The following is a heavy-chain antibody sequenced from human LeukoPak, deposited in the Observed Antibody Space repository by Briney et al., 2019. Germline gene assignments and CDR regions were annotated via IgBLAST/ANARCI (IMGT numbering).Heavy chain of an antibody. CDR3: ARGNDYVWGSYRLTPYFDY. J-gene: IGHJ4*02. D-gene: IGHD3-16*02. V-gene: IGHV4-34*01. Sequence: NSSETLSLTCAVYGVSFSGYYWSWIRQPPGKGLEWIGEINHSGSTNYNPSLKSRVTISVDTSKNQFSLKLSSVTAADTAVYYCARGNDYVWGSYRLTPYFDYWGQGTLVTVSS. CDR2: INHSGST. CDR1: GVSFSGYY.